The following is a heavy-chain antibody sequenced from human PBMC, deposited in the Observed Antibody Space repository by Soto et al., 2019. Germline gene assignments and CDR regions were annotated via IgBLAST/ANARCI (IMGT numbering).Heavy chain of an antibody. CDR3: ARAVSGGSSPADY. V-gene: IGHV1-18*01. D-gene: IGHD2-15*01. Sequence: QVQLVQSGAEVKKPGASVKVSCKASGYTFTSYGISWVRQAPGQRLVCRGWISAYNGNTNYAQKLQGRVTMTTDTSTSTAYMELRSRRPDDTAVYSCARAVSGGSSPADYWGQGTLVTVSS. J-gene: IGHJ4*02. CDR2: ISAYNGNT. CDR1: GYTFTSYG.